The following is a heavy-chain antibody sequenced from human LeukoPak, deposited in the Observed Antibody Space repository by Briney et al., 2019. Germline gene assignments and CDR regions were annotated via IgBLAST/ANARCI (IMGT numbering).Heavy chain of an antibody. CDR1: GFTFGTST. V-gene: IGHV3-48*02. D-gene: IGHD4-17*01. CDR2: ISPTGNTR. J-gene: IGHJ4*02. Sequence: GGSLRLSCAASGFTFGTSTMNWVRQAPGKGLEWLSYISPTGNTRYYADSVRGRFTISRDNAKDSLFLQMNSLRDEDTAVYYCARGVSTVTQVGAYWGQGSLVTVSS. CDR3: ARGVSTVTQVGAY.